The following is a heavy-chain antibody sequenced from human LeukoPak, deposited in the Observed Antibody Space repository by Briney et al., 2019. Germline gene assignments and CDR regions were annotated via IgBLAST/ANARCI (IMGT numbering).Heavy chain of an antibody. CDR3: ARAIAVVDY. V-gene: IGHV1-2*02. CDR1: GYTLTDYY. CDR2: INPNSGGT. Sequence: ASVKVSCKASGYTLTDYYIHWVRQAPGQGLEWMGWINPNSGGTNFAQTFQGRATMTKDTSISTAYMELSRLRSDDTAVYFCARAIAVVDYWGQGTLVTVSS. J-gene: IGHJ4*02. D-gene: IGHD6-19*01.